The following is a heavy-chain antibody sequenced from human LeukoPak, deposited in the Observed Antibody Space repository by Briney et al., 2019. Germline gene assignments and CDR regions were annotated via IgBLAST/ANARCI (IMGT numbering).Heavy chain of an antibody. CDR2: IIPIFGTA. J-gene: IGHJ4*02. V-gene: IGHV1-69*13. D-gene: IGHD3-10*01. Sequence: GASVKVSCKASGGTFSSYAISWVRQAPGQGLEWMGGIIPIFGTANYAQKFQGRVTITADESTSTAYMELSSLRSEDTAVYYCASQSRAMVRDMTNDYWGQGTLVTVSS. CDR1: GGTFSSYA. CDR3: ASQSRAMVRDMTNDY.